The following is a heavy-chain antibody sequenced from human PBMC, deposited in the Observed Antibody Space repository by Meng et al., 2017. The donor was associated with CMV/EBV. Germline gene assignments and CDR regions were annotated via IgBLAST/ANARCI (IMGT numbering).Heavy chain of an antibody. J-gene: IGHJ6*02. Sequence: ASVKVSCKASGYTFTGYYMHWVRQAPGQGLEWMGWINPNSGGTNYAQKFQGRVTMTRDTSISTAYMELSRLRSDDTAVYYCARDRVVVVPAAILENSYHYYGMDVWGQGTTVTVSS. V-gene: IGHV1-2*02. CDR1: GYTFTGYY. CDR3: ARDRVVVVPAAILENSYHYYGMDV. CDR2: INPNSGGT. D-gene: IGHD2-2*02.